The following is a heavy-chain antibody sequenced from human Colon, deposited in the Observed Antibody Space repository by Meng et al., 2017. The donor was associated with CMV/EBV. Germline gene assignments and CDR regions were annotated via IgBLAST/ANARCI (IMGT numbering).Heavy chain of an antibody. J-gene: IGHJ5*02. CDR3: VGGMVYARGWFDP. CDR1: GFTFSSSW. Sequence: LSLTCAASGFTFSSSWMHWVCQAPEKGLEWVADIKCDGSEKYYVDSVKGRLTISRDNAKNSLYLQVNSLRAEDMTAYYCVGGMVYARGWFDPWGQGTLVTVSS. CDR2: IKCDGSEK. D-gene: IGHD2-8*01. V-gene: IGHV3-52*01.